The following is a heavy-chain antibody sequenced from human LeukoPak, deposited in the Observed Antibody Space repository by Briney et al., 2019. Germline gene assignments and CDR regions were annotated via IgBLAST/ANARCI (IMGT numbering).Heavy chain of an antibody. CDR3: AKDGYCSGGSCYHTLYYYYYYGMDV. CDR2: ISFDGSNK. J-gene: IGHJ6*02. D-gene: IGHD2-15*01. CDR1: GFTFSSYG. Sequence: PGGSLRLSCAASGFTFSSYGMHWVRQAPGKGLEWVAVISFDGSNKEYADSVKGRFTISRDNSKNTLYLQMNSLRAEDTAVYYCAKDGYCSGGSCYHTLYYYYYYGMDVWGQGTTVTVSS. V-gene: IGHV3-30*18.